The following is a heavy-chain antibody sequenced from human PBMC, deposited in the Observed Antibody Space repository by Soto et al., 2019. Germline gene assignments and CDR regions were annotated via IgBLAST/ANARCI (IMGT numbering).Heavy chain of an antibody. CDR2: ISYSGST. V-gene: IGHV4-61*08. D-gene: IGHD6-19*01. J-gene: IGHJ5*01. Sequence: SETLSLTCTVSGGSVSSGGYDWSWIRQPPGKGLDWIGHISYSGSTNYNPSLKSRVTISLDTSKNQFSLNLGSVATADTAIYYCARKNLRTSGWHFDSWGQGTMVTVSS. CDR3: ARKNLRTSGWHFDS. CDR1: GGSVSSGGYD.